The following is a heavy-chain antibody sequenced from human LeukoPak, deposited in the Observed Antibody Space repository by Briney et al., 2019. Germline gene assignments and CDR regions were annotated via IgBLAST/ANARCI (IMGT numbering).Heavy chain of an antibody. CDR2: IYYSGST. Sequence: SETLSLTCTVSGGSISSYYWSWIRQPPGKGLEWIGYIYYSGSTNYNPSLKSRVTISVDTSKNQFSLKLSSVTAADTAVYYCARDSPYSSGWGEGRYFDLWGRGTLVTGSS. D-gene: IGHD6-19*01. J-gene: IGHJ2*01. CDR1: GGSISSYY. V-gene: IGHV4-59*01. CDR3: ARDSPYSSGWGEGRYFDL.